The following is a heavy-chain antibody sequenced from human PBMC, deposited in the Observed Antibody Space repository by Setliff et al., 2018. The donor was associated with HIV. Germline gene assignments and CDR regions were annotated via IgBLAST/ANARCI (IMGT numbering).Heavy chain of an antibody. V-gene: IGHV3-23*01. CDR3: AKVGNTMVLGIFGAAFDM. CDR2: ISGSGGST. Sequence: GGSLRLSCAASGFTFSSYAMSWVRQAPGKGLEWVSAISGSGGSTYYADSVKGRFTISRDNSKNTLYLQMNSLRAEDTAVYYCAKVGNTMVLGIFGAAFDMWGQGTVVTVSS. CDR1: GFTFSSYA. D-gene: IGHD3-10*01. J-gene: IGHJ3*02.